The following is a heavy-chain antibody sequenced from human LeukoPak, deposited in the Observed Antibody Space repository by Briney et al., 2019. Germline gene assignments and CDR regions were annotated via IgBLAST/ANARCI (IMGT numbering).Heavy chain of an antibody. CDR3: AREKGNSYGYDY. D-gene: IGHD5-18*01. CDR1: GGSISSFY. Sequence: SESLSLTCTVSGGSISSFYWTWIRQPPGKGLEWIGYIYYSGSTNYNPSLKSRVTISVDTSMNQFSLELSSVTAADTAVYYCAREKGNSYGYDYWGQGTLVTVSS. J-gene: IGHJ4*02. CDR2: IYYSGST. V-gene: IGHV4-59*01.